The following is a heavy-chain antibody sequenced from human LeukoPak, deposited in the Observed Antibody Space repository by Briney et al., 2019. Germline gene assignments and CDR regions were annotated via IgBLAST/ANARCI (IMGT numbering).Heavy chain of an antibody. J-gene: IGHJ4*02. V-gene: IGHV1-46*01. D-gene: IGHD2-15*01. CDR1: GYTFTSYG. CDR3: ARPDGYCSGGSCYVY. CDR2: INPSGGST. Sequence: ASVKVSCKASGYTFTSYGISWVRQAPGQGLEWMGIINPSGGSTSYAQKFQGRVTMTRDTSTSTVYMELSSLRSEDTAVYYCARPDGYCSGGSCYVYWGQGTLVTVSS.